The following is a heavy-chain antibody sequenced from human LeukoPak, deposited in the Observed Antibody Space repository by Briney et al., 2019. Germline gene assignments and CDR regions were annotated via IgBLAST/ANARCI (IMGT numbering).Heavy chain of an antibody. D-gene: IGHD1-26*01. V-gene: IGHV1-69*04. CDR3: ARGFGVGALAY. CDR1: GDTSSSYA. J-gene: IGHJ4*02. Sequence: ASVKVSCKASGDTSSSYAIMWVRQAPGQGLEWIGKVIVVLGVATYAQKFQGRVTTTADKSTATAYMELHSVVSEDTAVYYCARGFGVGALAYWGQGTLVAVSS. CDR2: VIVVLGVA.